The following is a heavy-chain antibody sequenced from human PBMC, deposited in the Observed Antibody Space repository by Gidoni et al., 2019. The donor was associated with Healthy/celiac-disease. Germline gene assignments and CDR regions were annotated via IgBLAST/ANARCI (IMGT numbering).Heavy chain of an antibody. CDR2: INWNGGST. CDR1: GFTFDDYG. J-gene: IGHJ6*02. D-gene: IGHD2-15*01. V-gene: IGHV3-20*01. CDR3: ARVVPYCSGGSCYSDYYYGMDV. Sequence: EVQLVESGGGVVRPGGSLRLSCAASGFTFDDYGTSWGRQAPGKGLEWVSGINWNGGSTGYADSVKGRFTISRDNAKNSLYLQMNSLRAEDTALYHCARVVPYCSGGSCYSDYYYGMDVWGQGTTVTVSS.